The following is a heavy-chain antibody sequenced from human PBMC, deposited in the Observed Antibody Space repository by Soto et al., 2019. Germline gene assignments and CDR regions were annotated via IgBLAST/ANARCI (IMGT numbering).Heavy chain of an antibody. CDR3: AGDLDGAGSYYTDQ. CDR2: ISPYNGNA. CDR1: GYIFITYG. V-gene: IGHV1-18*01. Sequence: GASVKVSCKASGYIFITYGISWVRQAPGQGLEWMGRISPYNGNANYAQNLQGRVTLTTVTSTSTAYMELRSLRSDDTAVYYCAGDLDGAGSYYTDQWG. D-gene: IGHD3-10*01. J-gene: IGHJ4*01.